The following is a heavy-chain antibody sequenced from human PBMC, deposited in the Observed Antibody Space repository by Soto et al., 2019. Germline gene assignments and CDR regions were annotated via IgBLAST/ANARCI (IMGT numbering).Heavy chain of an antibody. CDR3: ARDLLEWLRSTQPMYYFDY. J-gene: IGHJ4*02. Sequence: PSETLSLTCTVSGGSISSGCYYWSWIRQHPGKGLEWIGYIYYIGSTYYNPSLKSRVTISVDTSKNQFSLKLSSVTAADPDLYYCARDLLEWLRSTQPMYYFDYWCQGTLVTASS. D-gene: IGHD5-12*01. CDR1: GGSISSGCYY. V-gene: IGHV4-31*03. CDR2: IYYIGST.